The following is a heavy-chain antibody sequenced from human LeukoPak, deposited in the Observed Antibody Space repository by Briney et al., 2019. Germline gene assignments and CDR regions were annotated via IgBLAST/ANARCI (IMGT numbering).Heavy chain of an antibody. CDR3: TRSPRTYLEY. J-gene: IGHJ4*02. CDR1: GFTFSSYW. CDR2: INSDGSTT. V-gene: IGHV3-74*01. Sequence: GGSLRLSCAASGFTFSSYWMHWVRQAPGKGLVWVSRINSDGSTTDYADSVKGRFTISRDNAKNTLYLQMNSLRAEDTAMYFCTRSPRTYLEYWSQGTLVTVSS.